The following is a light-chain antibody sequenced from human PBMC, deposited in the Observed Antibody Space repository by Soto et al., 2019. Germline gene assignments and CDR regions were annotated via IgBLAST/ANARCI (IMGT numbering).Light chain of an antibody. Sequence: QSPLTQPPSASGSPGQSVAISCSGSSDVDYNNVSWYQHHPGKAPKLMIYEVNKRPSGVPERFSGSKSGNTASLSVSGLQAEDEADYYCSSYAGRNNLDVIFGGGTKLTVL. CDR3: SSYAGRNNLDVI. V-gene: IGLV2-8*01. J-gene: IGLJ2*01. CDR2: EVN. CDR1: SDVDYNN.